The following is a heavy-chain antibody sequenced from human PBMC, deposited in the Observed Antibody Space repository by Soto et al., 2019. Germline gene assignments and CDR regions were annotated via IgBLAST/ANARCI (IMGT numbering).Heavy chain of an antibody. D-gene: IGHD6-19*01. CDR3: AREGSGWYLVY. CDR2: ISAYNGNI. V-gene: IGHV1-18*01. Sequence: QVQLVQSGAEVKKPGASVKVSCKASGYTFTNFGISWVRQAPGQGLEWMGWISAYNGNINYSQKLQGRVTMTTDTSTSTAYRELRSLKSDDTAVYYCAREGSGWYLVYWGQGTLVTVSS. CDR1: GYTFTNFG. J-gene: IGHJ4*02.